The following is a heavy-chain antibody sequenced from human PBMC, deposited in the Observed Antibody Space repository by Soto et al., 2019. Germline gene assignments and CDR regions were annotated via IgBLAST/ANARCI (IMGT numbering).Heavy chain of an antibody. CDR2: ISWNSGSI. CDR3: AKGGSYWTLGYNWFDP. CDR1: GFTFDDYA. D-gene: IGHD1-26*01. J-gene: IGHJ5*02. V-gene: IGHV3-9*01. Sequence: LRLSCAASGFTFDDYAMHWVRQPPGKGLEWGSGISWNSGSIGYADSVKGRIAISRDNAKNSLYLQMNSQRAEDTALYYCAKGGSYWTLGYNWFDPWGQGTLVTVSS.